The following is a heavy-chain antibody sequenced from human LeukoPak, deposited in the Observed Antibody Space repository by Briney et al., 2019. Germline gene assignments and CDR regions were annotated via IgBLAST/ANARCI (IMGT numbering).Heavy chain of an antibody. Sequence: ASVKVSCKASGGTFSSYAISWVRQDPGQRREWMGRIIPILVIANYAQKLEGRVSITADKSTSTAYMEVGSLRSEDTAVYFCGREFSVDYGGNFYYYYGMDVWGQGTTVTVSS. D-gene: IGHD4-23*01. V-gene: IGHV1-69*04. CDR3: GREFSVDYGGNFYYYYGMDV. J-gene: IGHJ6*02. CDR1: GGTFSSYA. CDR2: IIPILVIA.